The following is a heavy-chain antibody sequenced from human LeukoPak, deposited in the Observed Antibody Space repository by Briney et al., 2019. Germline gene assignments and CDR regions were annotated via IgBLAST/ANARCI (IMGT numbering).Heavy chain of an antibody. CDR3: AREGAAEAKNFDY. D-gene: IGHD6-25*01. V-gene: IGHV1-46*01. CDR1: GYTFTNYF. CDR2: INLNAVTT. J-gene: IGHJ4*02. Sequence: ASVKVSCKASGYTFTNYFIHWMRQAPGQGLEWVGIINLNAVTTRYAQKFQGRITVTRDTSTSTVYMELSSLRSEDKAVYFCAREGAAEAKNFDYWGQGTLVIVSS.